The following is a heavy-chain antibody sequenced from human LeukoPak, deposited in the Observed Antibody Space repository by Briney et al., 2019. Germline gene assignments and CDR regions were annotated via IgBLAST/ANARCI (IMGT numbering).Heavy chain of an antibody. Sequence: ASVKVSCKASGGTFSSYAISWVRQAPGQGLEWMGGIIPIFGTANYAQKFQGRVTITADESTSTAYMELSSLRSEDTAVYYCARGCSSTSCYLYYYYGMDVWGQGTTVTVSS. J-gene: IGHJ6*02. CDR1: GGTFSSYA. CDR3: ARGCSSTSCYLYYYYGMDV. V-gene: IGHV1-69*13. D-gene: IGHD2-2*01. CDR2: IIPIFGTA.